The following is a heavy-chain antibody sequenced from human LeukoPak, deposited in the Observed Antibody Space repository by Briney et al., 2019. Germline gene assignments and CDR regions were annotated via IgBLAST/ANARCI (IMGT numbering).Heavy chain of an antibody. Sequence: GGSLRLSCAASGFTFSSYGMHWVRQAPGKGLEWVSYISSSGTTIYYADSVQGRFTISRDNAKNSLYLQMNSLRAEDTAVYYCAREGYYYDSSGYYRYLTSFDYWGQGTLVTVSS. V-gene: IGHV3-48*04. CDR3: AREGYYYDSSGYYRYLTSFDY. J-gene: IGHJ4*02. D-gene: IGHD3-22*01. CDR2: ISSSGTTI. CDR1: GFTFSSYG.